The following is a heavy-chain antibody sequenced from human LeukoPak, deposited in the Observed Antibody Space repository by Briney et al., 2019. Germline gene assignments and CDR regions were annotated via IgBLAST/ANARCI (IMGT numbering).Heavy chain of an antibody. CDR1: GFTFSSYA. D-gene: IGHD1-26*01. CDR2: ISYDGSNK. Sequence: LAGGSLRLSCAASGFTFSSYAMHWVRQAPGKGLEWVAVISYDGSNKYYADSVKGRFTISRDNAKNSLYLQMNSLRAEDTALYYCAKDIGWELLSAFDIWGQGTMVTVSS. V-gene: IGHV3-30-3*01. CDR3: AKDIGWELLSAFDI. J-gene: IGHJ3*02.